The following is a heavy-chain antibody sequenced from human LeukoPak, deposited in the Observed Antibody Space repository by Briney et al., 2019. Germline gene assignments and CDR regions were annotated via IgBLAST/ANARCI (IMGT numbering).Heavy chain of an antibody. CDR1: GYSISSGYY. V-gene: IGHV3-23*01. CDR2: ILGNGDT. CDR3: TKDREPDNGRNFDY. Sequence: ETLSLTCTVSGYSISSGYYWGWIRQPPGKGLEWVSAILGNGDTYYADPVKGRFTISRDTSKNTLYLQMNSLRVDDTAIYYCTKDREPDNGRNFDYWSQGTLVIVSP. J-gene: IGHJ4*01. D-gene: IGHD1-14*01.